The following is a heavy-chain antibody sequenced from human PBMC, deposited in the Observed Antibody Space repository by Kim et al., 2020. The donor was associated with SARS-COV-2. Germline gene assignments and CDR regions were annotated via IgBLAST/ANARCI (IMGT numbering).Heavy chain of an antibody. Sequence: GGSLRLSCTVSGFLLSDIHMSWVRQAPGQGLEWVSVIYNSGRAHYADSVKGRLTTSRDNSKNTLYLQMNRLRVEDTAVYYCVRDHGFYVVWGQGNLVSVSS. CDR3: VRDHGFYVV. D-gene: IGHD2-2*01. J-gene: IGHJ4*02. CDR1: GFLLSDIH. CDR2: IYNSGRA. V-gene: IGHV3-53*05.